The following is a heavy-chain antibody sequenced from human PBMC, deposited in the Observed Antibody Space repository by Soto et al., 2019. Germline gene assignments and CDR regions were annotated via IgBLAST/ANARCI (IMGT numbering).Heavy chain of an antibody. CDR2: ISYDGSNK. D-gene: IGHD2-2*01. V-gene: IGHV3-30-3*01. J-gene: IGHJ6*03. CDR3: ARDFGCSSTSCPEIYYYYYYMDV. CDR1: GFTFSSYA. Sequence: GSLRLSCAASGFTFSSYAMHWVRQAPGKGLEWVAVISYDGSNKYYADSVKGRFTISRDNSKNTLYLQMNSLRAEDTAVYYCARDFGCSSTSCPEIYYYYYYMDVWGKGTTVTVSS.